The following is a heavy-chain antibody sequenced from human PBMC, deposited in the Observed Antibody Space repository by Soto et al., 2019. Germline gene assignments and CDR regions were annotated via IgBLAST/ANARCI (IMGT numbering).Heavy chain of an antibody. CDR1: GFTFTRYS. CDR2: ISSTTNYI. V-gene: IGHV3-21*06. Sequence: EVQLVESGGGLVKPGGSLRLSFAASGFTFTRYSMNWVRQAPGKGLEWVSSISSTTNYIYYGDSMKGRFTISRDNAKNSLYLELNSLRAEDTAVYYCARESEGLTSNFDYWGQGTLVTVSS. J-gene: IGHJ4*02. CDR3: ARESEGLTSNFDY.